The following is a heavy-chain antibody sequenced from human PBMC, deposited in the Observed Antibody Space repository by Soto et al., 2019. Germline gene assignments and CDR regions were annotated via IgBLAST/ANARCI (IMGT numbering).Heavy chain of an antibody. CDR2: INHSGST. CDR1: GGSFSGYY. J-gene: IGHJ4*02. V-gene: IGHV4-34*01. Sequence: QVQLQQWGAGLLKPSETLSLTCAVYGGSFSGYYWSWIRQPPGKGLEWIGEINHSGSTNYTPSLTSRVTISVDTSKNQFSLRLSSVTAADTAVYYCARVRTGGTIFGVVIPFDYWGQGTLVTVSS. CDR3: ARVRTGGTIFGVVIPFDY. D-gene: IGHD3-3*01.